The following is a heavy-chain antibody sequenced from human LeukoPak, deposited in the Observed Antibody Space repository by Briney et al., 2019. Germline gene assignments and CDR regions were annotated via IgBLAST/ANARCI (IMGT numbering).Heavy chain of an antibody. CDR2: IIPIFGTA. D-gene: IGHD5-18*01. CDR3: ARNKRGYSYGYPSYYMDV. Sequence: GASVKVSCKASGYTFTSYAISWVRQAPGQGLEWMGGIIPIFGTANYAQKFQGRVTITADKSTSTAYMELSSLRSEDTAVYYCARNKRGYSYGYPSYYMDVWGKGTTVTVSS. J-gene: IGHJ6*03. CDR1: GYTFTSYA. V-gene: IGHV1-69*06.